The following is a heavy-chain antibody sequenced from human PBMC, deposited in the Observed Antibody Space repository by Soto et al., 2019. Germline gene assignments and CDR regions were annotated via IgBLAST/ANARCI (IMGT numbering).Heavy chain of an antibody. CDR2: IIPLFEAK. Sequence: QVQLVQSGDEVKKPGSSMKVSCKASGGTSSSYAINWVRQTPGPGLGLEWMGGIIPLFEAKSYAQKFKGRVKISAEKSTSTAYLELRSLRSEDTAVYYCAGGRPYYNGDSMYYFDYWGQETLVTVSS. CDR3: AGGRPYYNGDSMYYFDY. D-gene: IGHD4-17*01. CDR1: GGTSSSYA. V-gene: IGHV1-69*13. J-gene: IGHJ4*02.